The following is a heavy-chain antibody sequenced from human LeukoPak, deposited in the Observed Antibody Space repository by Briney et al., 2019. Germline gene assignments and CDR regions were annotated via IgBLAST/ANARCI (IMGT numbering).Heavy chain of an antibody. V-gene: IGHV3-21*01. CDR1: GFTFSSYS. J-gene: IGHJ3*02. CDR3: AREYWEWLMGGHDAFDI. Sequence: GGSLRLSCAASGFTFSSYSMNWVRQAPGKGLEWVSSISSSSYIYYADSVKGRFTISRDNAKNSLYLQMNSLRAEDTAVYYCAREYWEWLMGGHDAFDIWGQGTMVTVSS. D-gene: IGHD5-12*01. CDR2: ISSSSYI.